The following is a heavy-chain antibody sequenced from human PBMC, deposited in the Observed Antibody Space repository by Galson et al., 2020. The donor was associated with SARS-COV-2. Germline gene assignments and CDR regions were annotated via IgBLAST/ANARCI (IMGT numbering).Heavy chain of an antibody. V-gene: IGHV5-51*01. CDR3: ARQPTFDSLRTEYYYGLDV. J-gene: IGHJ6*02. D-gene: IGHD3-9*01. CDR2: IYPGYFHV. CDR1: GYNFSTYW. Sequence: GESLKISCKGSGYNFSTYWIAWVRQMPGKGLEWMGIIYPGYFHVKYSPSFQDQVTVSVDNSINTAYLQWSSLKASDSAMYYCARQPTFDSLRTEYYYGLDVWGQGTTVTVSS.